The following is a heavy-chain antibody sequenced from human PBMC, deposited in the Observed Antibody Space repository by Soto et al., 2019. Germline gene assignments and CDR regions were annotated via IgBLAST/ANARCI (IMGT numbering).Heavy chain of an antibody. CDR3: AKGEDFWSGFYGMDV. J-gene: IGHJ6*02. CDR1: GFTFSSYA. Sequence: GGSLRLSCAASGFTFSSYAMSWVRQAPGKGLEWVSAISGSGGSTYYADSVKGRFTISRDNSKNTLYLQMNSLRAEDTAVYYCAKGEDFWSGFYGMDVWGQGTTVTVSS. D-gene: IGHD3-3*01. V-gene: IGHV3-23*01. CDR2: ISGSGGST.